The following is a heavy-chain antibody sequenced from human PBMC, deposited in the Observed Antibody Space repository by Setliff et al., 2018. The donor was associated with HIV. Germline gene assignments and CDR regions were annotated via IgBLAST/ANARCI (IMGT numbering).Heavy chain of an antibody. J-gene: IGHJ4*02. V-gene: IGHV4-4*09. D-gene: IGHD6-19*01. CDR2: SYTRGSV. CDR1: GGSISSYY. Sequence: SETLSLTCTVSGGSISSYYWSWIRHPPGKGLEWIGYSYTRGSVNDNPSLNSRVTISVDTSKNQFSLKVNSVTSADTAVYYCARSPRIGVAGEFEYWGQGTLVTVSS. CDR3: ARSPRIGVAGEFEY.